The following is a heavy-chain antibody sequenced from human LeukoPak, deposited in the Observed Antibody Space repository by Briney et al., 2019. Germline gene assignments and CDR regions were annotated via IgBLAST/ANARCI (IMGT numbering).Heavy chain of an antibody. J-gene: IGHJ4*02. CDR1: GYTFTSYG. V-gene: IGHV1-18*01. CDR3: ARDVSLGGIAVAGTGTHFDY. D-gene: IGHD6-19*01. Sequence: ASVNVSCKASGYTFTSYGISWVRQAPGQGREWMGWISAYNGNTNYAQKLQGRVTMTTDTSTSTAYMELRSLRSDDTAVYYCARDVSLGGIAVAGTGTHFDYWGQGTLVTVSS. CDR2: ISAYNGNT.